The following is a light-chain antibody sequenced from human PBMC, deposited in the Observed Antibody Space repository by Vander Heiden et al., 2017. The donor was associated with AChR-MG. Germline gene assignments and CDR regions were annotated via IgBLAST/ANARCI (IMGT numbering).Light chain of an antibody. CDR1: SANIAGLS. Sequence: QALPTQPTSASGTPGQRFTISCPGSSANIAGLSVYRYRQPPGTAPKVLIYKNNQRPSGVPDRFTGSKSGTSASLAISGLRSEDEADYYCATWDDSLSNWVFGGGTKVSVL. CDR2: KNN. V-gene: IGLV1-47*01. J-gene: IGLJ3*02. CDR3: ATWDDSLSNWV.